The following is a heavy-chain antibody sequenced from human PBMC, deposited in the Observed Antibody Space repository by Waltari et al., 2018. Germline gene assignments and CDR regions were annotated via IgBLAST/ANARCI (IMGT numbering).Heavy chain of an antibody. Sequence: QVQLVQSGAAVKKPGYSVKVSCTASGGTFSSYTISWVRQAPGQGLEWMGRIIPILGIANYAQKFQGRVTITADKSTSTAYMELSSLRSEDTAVYYCAREDYYDSSGDAPNDYWGQGTLVTVSS. CDR2: IIPILGIA. CDR1: GGTFSSYT. V-gene: IGHV1-69*08. D-gene: IGHD3-22*01. J-gene: IGHJ4*02. CDR3: AREDYYDSSGDAPNDY.